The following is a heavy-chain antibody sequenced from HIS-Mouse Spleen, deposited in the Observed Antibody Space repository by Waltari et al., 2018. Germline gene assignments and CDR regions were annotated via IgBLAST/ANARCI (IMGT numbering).Heavy chain of an antibody. V-gene: IGHV3-21*01. J-gene: IGHJ4*02. D-gene: IGHD1-26*01. CDR1: GVAFSSYS. Sequence: EVQLVESGGGLVKPGGALGLSCAAAGVAFSSYSINWVRQVPGKGLEWVSSISSSSSYIYYADSVKGRFTISRDNAKNSLYLQMNSLRAEDTAVYYCARGPDSGSSLSPDYWGQGTLVTVSS. CDR2: ISSSSSYI. CDR3: ARGPDSGSSLSPDY.